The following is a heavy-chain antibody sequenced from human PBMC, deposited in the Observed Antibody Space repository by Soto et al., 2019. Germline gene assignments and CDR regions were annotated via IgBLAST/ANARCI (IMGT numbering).Heavy chain of an antibody. V-gene: IGHV4-4*02. CDR1: GDPVSSTRW. CDR3: ARTGKFYYYDMSGLPFDP. J-gene: IGHJ5*02. CDR2: IYHLGTT. Sequence: SETLSLTCTVSGDPVSSTRWWSWVRLSPGRGLEWIGDIYHLGTTNYNPSLKRRVSISLDKSKNQFSLKLTSVTAADTAVYFCARTGKFYYYDMSGLPFDPWGPGVLVTVSS. D-gene: IGHD3-22*01.